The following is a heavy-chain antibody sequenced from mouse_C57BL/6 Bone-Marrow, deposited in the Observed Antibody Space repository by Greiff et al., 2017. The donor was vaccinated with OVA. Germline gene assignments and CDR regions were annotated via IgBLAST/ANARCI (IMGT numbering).Heavy chain of an antibody. CDR2: IYPSDSET. J-gene: IGHJ2*01. V-gene: IGHV1-61*01. CDR3: ATDY. CDR1: GSPFTSYW. Sequence: LQPGAALVRPGSSVTLSCPASGSPFTSYWMDWVPQRPGQGLEWIGNIYPSDSETHYNQKFKDKATLTVDKYSSTAYMQLSSLTSEDSAVYYCATDYWGQGTTLTVSS.